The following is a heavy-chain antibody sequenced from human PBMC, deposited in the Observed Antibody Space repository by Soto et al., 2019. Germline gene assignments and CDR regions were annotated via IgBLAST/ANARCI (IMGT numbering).Heavy chain of an antibody. CDR3: ARDRMIVTSGVNINWFDP. CDR1: GGTFSSYA. D-gene: IGHD3-22*01. V-gene: IGHV1-69*01. J-gene: IGHJ5*02. CDR2: IIPIFGTA. Sequence: QVQLVQSGAEVKKPGSSVKVSCKASGGTFSSYAISWVRQAPGQGLEWMGGIIPIFGTANYAQKFQGRVTITADESTSTDYMELSSMRSEDTAVYYCARDRMIVTSGVNINWFDPWGQGTLVTVSS.